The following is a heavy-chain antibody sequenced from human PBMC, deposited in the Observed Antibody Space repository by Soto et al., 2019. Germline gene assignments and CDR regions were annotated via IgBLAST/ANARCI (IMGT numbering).Heavy chain of an antibody. J-gene: IGHJ3*02. Sequence: GGSLRLSCAASGYNFSPFWMHWVRQAPGKGLAWVSHINSDGSTTTYADSVKGRFTISRDNAKNTLYLQMNSLRAEDTAVYYCARDDRRATFDIWGQGTLVTVSS. CDR1: GYNFSPFW. D-gene: IGHD5-12*01. CDR3: ARDDRRATFDI. CDR2: INSDGSTT. V-gene: IGHV3-74*01.